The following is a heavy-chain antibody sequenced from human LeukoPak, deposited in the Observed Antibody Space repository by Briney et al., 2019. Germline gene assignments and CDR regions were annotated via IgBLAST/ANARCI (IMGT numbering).Heavy chain of an antibody. CDR3: ARERRYCSGDNCYSGLDY. CDR1: GFTVRSDY. Sequence: GGSLRLSCAVSGFTVRSDYMSWVRQAPGKGLEWVSLIHSGGTTDYADSVKDRFTISRDYSKNTVNLQINSLRAGDTAVYYCARERRYCSGDNCYSGLDYWGQGTLVTVSS. D-gene: IGHD2-15*01. CDR2: IHSGGTT. V-gene: IGHV3-53*01. J-gene: IGHJ4*02.